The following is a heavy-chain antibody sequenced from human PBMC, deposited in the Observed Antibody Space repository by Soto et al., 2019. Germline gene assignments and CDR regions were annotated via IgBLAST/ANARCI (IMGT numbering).Heavy chain of an antibody. CDR3: ASSVLVTSTMNYFDL. Sequence: GESLKISCQASGYSVSNFWIAWVRQMPGEGLEWLGIIYPDDSDTRYSPSFLGQVTISADKSIKTTYLQWSSLKASDTAIYFCASSVLVTSTMNYFDLWGQGTLVTVSS. CDR1: GYSVSNFW. V-gene: IGHV5-51*01. J-gene: IGHJ4*02. D-gene: IGHD2-8*02. CDR2: IYPDDSDT.